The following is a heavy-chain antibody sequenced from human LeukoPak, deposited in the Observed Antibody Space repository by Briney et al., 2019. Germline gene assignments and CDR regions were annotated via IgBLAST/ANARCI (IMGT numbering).Heavy chain of an antibody. CDR1: GYTFTGYY. CDR3: ARDSKTPGGYYYYMDV. V-gene: IGHV1-2*02. Sequence: ASVKVSCKASGYTFTGYYMHWVRQAPGQGLEWMGWINPNSGGTNYAQKFQGRVTMTRDTSISTAYMELSRLRSDDTAVYYCARDSKTPGGYYYYMDVWGKGTTVTASS. D-gene: IGHD3-10*01. CDR2: INPNSGGT. J-gene: IGHJ6*03.